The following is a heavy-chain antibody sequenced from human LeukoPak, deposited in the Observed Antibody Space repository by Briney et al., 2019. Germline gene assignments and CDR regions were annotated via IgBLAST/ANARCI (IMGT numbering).Heavy chain of an antibody. CDR2: IYYSGST. J-gene: IGHJ5*02. V-gene: IGHV4-34*01. Sequence: PSETLSLTCAVYGGSFSGYYWSWIRQPPGKGLEWIGSIYYSGSTYYNPSLKSRVTIFVDTSKNQFSLKLSSVTAADTAVYYCARHDIVQTRHNWFDPWGQGTLVTVSS. D-gene: IGHD2-8*01. CDR3: ARHDIVQTRHNWFDP. CDR1: GGSFSGYY.